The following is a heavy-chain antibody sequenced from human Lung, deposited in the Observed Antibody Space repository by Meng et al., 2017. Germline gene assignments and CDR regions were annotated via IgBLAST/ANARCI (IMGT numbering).Heavy chain of an antibody. CDR3: ARGPTTMAHDFDY. J-gene: IGHJ4*02. CDR2: INHSGST. CDR1: GGYFSDYY. V-gene: IGHV4-34*01. Sequence: QWQLHRLGARLFQPSETLSLTCVVSGGYFSDYYWSWIRQTPGKGLEWIGEINHSGSTNYNPSLESRATISVDTSQNNLSLKLSSVTAADSAVYYCARGPTTMAHDFDYWGQGTLVTVSS. D-gene: IGHD4-11*01.